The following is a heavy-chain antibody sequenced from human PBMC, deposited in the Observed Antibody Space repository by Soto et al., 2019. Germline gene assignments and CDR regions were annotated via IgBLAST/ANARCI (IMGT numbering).Heavy chain of an antibody. D-gene: IGHD3-10*01. CDR3: AKERGAMVRGAAFYFDY. J-gene: IGHJ4*02. CDR1: GFTFTIYA. Sequence: AGGSLRLSCAASGFTFTIYAMSWVRQAPGKGLEWVSAITGSGGSTYYADSVKGRFTISRDNSKNTLYLQMNSLRAEDTAVYYCAKERGAMVRGAAFYFDYWGQGTLVTVYS. CDR2: ITGSGGST. V-gene: IGHV3-23*01.